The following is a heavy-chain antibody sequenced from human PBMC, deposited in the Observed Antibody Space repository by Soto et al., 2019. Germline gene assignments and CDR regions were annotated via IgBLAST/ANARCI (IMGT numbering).Heavy chain of an antibody. D-gene: IGHD4-17*01. CDR2: IYASGIT. CDR1: GVSLSDWY. V-gene: IGHV4-4*07. Sequence: PSETLSPTCTVSGVSLSDWYWSWIRQPAGEGLEWIGRIYASGITDYSPSLKSRLTMSIDTSNNQFSLKLTSVTAADTAMYYCARGSVPADYWGQGSLVTVSS. CDR3: ARGSVPADY. J-gene: IGHJ4*02.